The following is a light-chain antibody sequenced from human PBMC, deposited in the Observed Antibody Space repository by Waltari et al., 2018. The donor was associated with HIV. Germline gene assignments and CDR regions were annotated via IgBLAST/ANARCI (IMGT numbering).Light chain of an antibody. CDR1: SYNIGNNF. Sequence: QSVLTQPPSASGTPGQRVTISCSGTSYNIGNNFVYWYQQVPGMATKLLLYQNVQRPSGVPARFSGSKSGTSASLAISGLRSEDEADYYCSAWDDKLTALVFGGGTKLTDL. V-gene: IGLV1-47*01. CDR3: SAWDDKLTALV. CDR2: QNV. J-gene: IGLJ2*01.